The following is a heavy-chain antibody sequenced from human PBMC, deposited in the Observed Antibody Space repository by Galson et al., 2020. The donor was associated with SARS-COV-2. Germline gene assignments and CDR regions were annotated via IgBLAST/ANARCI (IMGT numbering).Heavy chain of an antibody. CDR1: GVSISSGTYY. CDR3: ARGPVSGTGI. V-gene: IGHV4-61*02. J-gene: IGHJ4*02. D-gene: IGHD6-19*01. Sequence: SETLSLTCTVSGVSISSGTYYWSWIRQAAGKELEWIGRIHTSGSTNYNPSLKCRVTIALDTSKNQFSLKPSSVTAADTATYYGARGPVSGTGIWGRGTLVTVSS. CDR2: IHTSGST.